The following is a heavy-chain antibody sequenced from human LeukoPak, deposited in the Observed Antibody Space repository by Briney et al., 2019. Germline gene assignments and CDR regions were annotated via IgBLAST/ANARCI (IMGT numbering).Heavy chain of an antibody. V-gene: IGHV3-23*01. CDR1: GFTFSTYA. CDR2: VSRSGGST. J-gene: IGHJ4*02. D-gene: IGHD4-17*01. CDR3: AKVLGDYGDYETYYLGY. Sequence: PGGSLRLSCAASGFTFSTYAMNWVRQAPGKGLEWVSAVSRSGGSTSYTDSVKGRFTVSRDNSKNTLYLQMTSLRAEDTAVYYCAKVLGDYGDYETYYLGYWGQGTLVTVSS.